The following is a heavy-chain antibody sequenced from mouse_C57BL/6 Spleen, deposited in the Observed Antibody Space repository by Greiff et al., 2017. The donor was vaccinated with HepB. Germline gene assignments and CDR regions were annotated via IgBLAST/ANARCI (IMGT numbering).Heavy chain of an antibody. CDR2: IYPRSGNT. CDR3: ACYWFAY. V-gene: IGHV1-81*01. CDR1: GYTFTSYG. J-gene: IGHJ3*01. Sequence: QVQLQQSGAELARPGASVKLSCKASGYTFTSYGISWVKQSTGQGLEWIGEIYPRSGNTYYNEKFKGKATLTADKSSSTAYMELRSLTSEDSAVYFCACYWFAYWGQGTLVTVSA.